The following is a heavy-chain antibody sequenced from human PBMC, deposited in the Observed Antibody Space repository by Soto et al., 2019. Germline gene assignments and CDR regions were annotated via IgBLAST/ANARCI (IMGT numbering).Heavy chain of an antibody. D-gene: IGHD3-10*02. J-gene: IGHJ6*02. CDR1: VNSIVSDNKY. Sequence: SDTHSDTCTVSVNSIVSDNKYWSWIRHAPGKGLEWIRYIFSSGTTYYNPSLTSRLTMSLDTSQNQLSLKLNSVTAVDTDDEGCASITYSVMFLEAMDVWAQGHPVT. CDR2: IFSSGTT. CDR3: ASITYSVMFLEAMDV. V-gene: IGHV4-30-4*02.